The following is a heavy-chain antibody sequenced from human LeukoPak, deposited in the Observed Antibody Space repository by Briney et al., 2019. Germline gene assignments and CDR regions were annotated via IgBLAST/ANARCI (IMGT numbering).Heavy chain of an antibody. V-gene: IGHV3-7*01. J-gene: IGHJ4*02. CDR2: IKQDGSEK. Sequence: GGSLRLSCAASGFTFSSYWMHWVRQAPGKGLEWVANIKQDGSEKYYVDSVKGRFTISRDNAKNSLYLQMNSLRAEDTAVYYCSRSDYGDYGDYWGQRTLVTVSS. CDR3: SRSDYGDYGDY. D-gene: IGHD4-17*01. CDR1: GFTFSSYW.